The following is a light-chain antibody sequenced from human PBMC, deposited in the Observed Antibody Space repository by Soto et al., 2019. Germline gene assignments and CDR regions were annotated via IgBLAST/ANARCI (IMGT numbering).Light chain of an antibody. Sequence: EIQMTQSPSTLSASVGDRVTITCRASQSISGWLAWYQQQTGTXPXXLIYEASNLESGVPSRLSGSGSGTEFTLTISSLQPDDFATYYCQQYYSDWTFGQGTKVDIK. CDR2: EAS. J-gene: IGKJ1*01. CDR1: QSISGW. V-gene: IGKV1-5*01. CDR3: QQYYSDWT.